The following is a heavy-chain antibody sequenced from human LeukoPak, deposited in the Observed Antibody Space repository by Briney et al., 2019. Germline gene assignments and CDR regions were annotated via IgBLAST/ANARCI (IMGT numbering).Heavy chain of an antibody. D-gene: IGHD3-22*01. CDR1: GFTVSSNY. CDR2: IYSGGST. V-gene: IGHV3-53*01. CDR3: ATVGYDSSGYYYVFDY. Sequence: PGGSLRLSCAASGFTVSSNYMSWVRQAPGKGLEWVSVIYSGGSTYYADSVKGRFTISRDNSKNTLYLQMNSLRAEDTAVYYCATVGYDSSGYYYVFDYWGQGTLVTVSS. J-gene: IGHJ4*02.